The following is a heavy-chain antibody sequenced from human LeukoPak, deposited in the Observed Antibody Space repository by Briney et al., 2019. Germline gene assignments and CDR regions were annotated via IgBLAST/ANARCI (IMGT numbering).Heavy chain of an antibody. CDR2: INTDGSST. V-gene: IGHV3-74*01. J-gene: IGHJ5*02. Sequence: GGSLRLSCAASGFTFSSYWMHWVRQAPGKGLVWVSRINTDGSSTSYADSVKGRFTISRDNAKNTLYLQMNGLRAEDTAVYYCARVDTAMENWFDPWGQGTLVTVSS. CDR1: GFTFSSYW. CDR3: ARVDTAMENWFDP. D-gene: IGHD5-18*01.